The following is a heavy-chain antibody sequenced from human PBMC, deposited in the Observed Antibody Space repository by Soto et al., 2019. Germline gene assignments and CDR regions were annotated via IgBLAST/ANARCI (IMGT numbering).Heavy chain of an antibody. CDR3: ARSGGYDYIWGSYRSDAFDI. V-gene: IGHV1-8*01. Sequence: ASVKVSCKASGYTFTSYDNNWVRQATGQGLEWMGWMNPNSGNTGYAQKFQGRVTMTRNTSISTAYMELSSLRSEDTAVYYCARSGGYDYIWGSYRSDAFDIWGQGTMVTVAS. J-gene: IGHJ3*02. D-gene: IGHD3-16*02. CDR1: GYTFTSYD. CDR2: MNPNSGNT.